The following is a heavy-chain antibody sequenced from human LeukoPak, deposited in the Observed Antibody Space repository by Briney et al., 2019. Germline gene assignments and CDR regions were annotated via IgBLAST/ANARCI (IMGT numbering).Heavy chain of an antibody. CDR3: ARWYGDYPPYYLDS. CDR2: IWNDGSYK. CDR1: GYIFSNNG. V-gene: IGHV3-33*01. D-gene: IGHD4-17*01. Sequence: GMSLRLSCAASGYIFSNNGMHWVRQAPGKGLEWVAVIWNDGSYKYYGDSVKGRFTISRDSSKDTVYLQLNSLRVEDTAVYYCARWYGDYPPYYLDSWGQGTLVTVSS. J-gene: IGHJ4*02.